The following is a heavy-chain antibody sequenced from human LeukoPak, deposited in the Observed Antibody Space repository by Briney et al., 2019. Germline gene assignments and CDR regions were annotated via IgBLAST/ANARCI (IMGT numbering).Heavy chain of an antibody. CDR1: GFTFSDAW. CDR3: ATEPDEVLDDYYGLDV. V-gene: IGHV3-15*01. J-gene: IGHJ6*04. CDR2: IKSQSVGATQ. D-gene: IGHD3-16*01. Sequence: GGSLRLSCAASGFTFSDAWMTWLRQAPGKGLEWVGRIKSQSVGATQDYAAFVKGRFTISRDDSQNMLFLQMNGLQTEDTGVYYCATEPDEVLDDYYGLDVWGKGTTVTVSA.